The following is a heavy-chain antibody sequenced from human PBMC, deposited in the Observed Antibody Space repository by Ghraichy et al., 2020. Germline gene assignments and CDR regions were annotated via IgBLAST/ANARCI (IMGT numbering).Heavy chain of an antibody. J-gene: IGHJ3*02. V-gene: IGHV2-70*01. CDR1: GFSLSTSGMC. Sequence: SGPTLVKPTQTLTLTCTFSGFSLSTSGMCVSWIRQPPGKALEWLALIDWDDDKYYSTSLKTRLTISKDTSKNQVVLTMTNMDPVDTATYYCARIRSDYYDSSGYSHFDIWGQGTMVTVSS. CDR3: ARIRSDYYDSSGYSHFDI. CDR2: IDWDDDK. D-gene: IGHD3-22*01.